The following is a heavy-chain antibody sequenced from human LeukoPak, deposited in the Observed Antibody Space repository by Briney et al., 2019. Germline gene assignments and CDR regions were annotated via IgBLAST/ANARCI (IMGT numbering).Heavy chain of an antibody. J-gene: IGHJ5*02. CDR3: ARGSITGTTDYNWFDP. CDR2: IYSGGST. D-gene: IGHD1-7*01. V-gene: IGHV3-66*01. CDR1: GFTFSDYY. Sequence: GGSLRLSCAASGFTFSDYYMSWIRQAPGKGLEWVSVIYSGGSTYYADSVKGRFTISRDNSKNTLYLQMNSLRAEDTAVYYCARGSITGTTDYNWFDPWGQGTLVTVSS.